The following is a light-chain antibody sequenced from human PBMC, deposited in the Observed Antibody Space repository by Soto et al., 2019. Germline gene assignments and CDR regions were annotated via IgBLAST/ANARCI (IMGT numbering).Light chain of an antibody. CDR3: MQGTRGPRT. Sequence: DVVMTQSPLSLPVTLGQPASISCRSNQSLVHSDGIAYFSWFQQRPGRSPRRLIYKVSNRDSGVQARFSGSGASSDFALKISSVVAEDVGGYYRMQGTRGPRTVGQGTRLEIK. V-gene: IGKV2-30*02. CDR2: KVS. CDR1: QSLVHSDGIAY. J-gene: IGKJ5*01.